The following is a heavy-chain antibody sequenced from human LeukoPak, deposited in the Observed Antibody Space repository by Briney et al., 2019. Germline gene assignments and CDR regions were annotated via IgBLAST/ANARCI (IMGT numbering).Heavy chain of an antibody. CDR2: ISSSSSTI. D-gene: IGHD6-19*01. V-gene: IGHV3-48*04. CDR1: GFTFSSYS. Sequence: GGSLRLSCAASGFTFSSYSMNWVRQAPGKGLEWVSYISSSSSTIYYADSVKGRFTISRDNAKNSLYLQMNSLRAEDTAVYYCARARGAVAGSRFDYWGQGTLVTVSS. CDR3: ARARGAVAGSRFDY. J-gene: IGHJ4*02.